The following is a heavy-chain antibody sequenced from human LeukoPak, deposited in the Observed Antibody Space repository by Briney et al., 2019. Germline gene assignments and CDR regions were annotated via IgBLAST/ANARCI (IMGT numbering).Heavy chain of an antibody. Sequence: ASVKVSCKASGYTFTSYDINWVRQATGQGLEWMGWMNPNSGNTGYAQKFQGRVTMTRNTSINTAYMELSSLRSEDTAVYYCARCYYDSSGYRTDAFDIWGQGTMVTVSS. CDR2: MNPNSGNT. D-gene: IGHD3-22*01. CDR3: ARCYYDSSGYRTDAFDI. CDR1: GYTFTSYD. J-gene: IGHJ3*02. V-gene: IGHV1-8*01.